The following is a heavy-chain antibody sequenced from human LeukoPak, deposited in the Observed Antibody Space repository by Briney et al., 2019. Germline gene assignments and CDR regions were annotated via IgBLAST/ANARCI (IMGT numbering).Heavy chain of an antibody. CDR1: GGSFSGYY. D-gene: IGHD5-18*01. CDR2: INHSGST. J-gene: IGHJ4*02. Sequence: SETLSLTCAVYGGSFSGYYWSWIRQPPGKGLEWIGEINHSGSTNYNPSLKSRVTISVDTSKNHFSLKLSSVTAADTAVYYCARLDTTRSTSNVFDYWGQGTLVTVSS. V-gene: IGHV4-34*01. CDR3: ARLDTTRSTSNVFDY.